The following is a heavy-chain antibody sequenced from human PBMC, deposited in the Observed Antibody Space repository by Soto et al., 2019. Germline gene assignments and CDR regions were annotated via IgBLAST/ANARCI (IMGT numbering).Heavy chain of an antibody. CDR3: ARLSWIQLEYYFDY. D-gene: IGHD5-18*01. Sequence: GASVKVSCKASGYTFTSCGISWVRQAPGQGLEWMGWISAYNGNTNYAQKLQGRVTMTTDTSTSTAYMEMRSLRSDVTAVYFCARLSWIQLEYYFDYWGQGTLVTVSS. V-gene: IGHV1-18*01. J-gene: IGHJ4*02. CDR2: ISAYNGNT. CDR1: GYTFTSCG.